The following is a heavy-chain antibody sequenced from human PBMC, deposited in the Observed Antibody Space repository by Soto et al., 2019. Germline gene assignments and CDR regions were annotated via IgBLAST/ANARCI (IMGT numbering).Heavy chain of an antibody. Sequence: PGESLKISCKGSGYSFTSYWIGWVRQMPGKGLEWMGIIYPGDSDTRYTPSFQGKVTISADKSISTAYLQWSSLKASDTAMYYCARSPDTLYSNYGWFDPWGQGTLVTSPQ. V-gene: IGHV5-51*01. CDR1: GYSFTSYW. CDR2: IYPGDSDT. J-gene: IGHJ5*02. D-gene: IGHD4-4*01. CDR3: ARSPDTLYSNYGWFDP.